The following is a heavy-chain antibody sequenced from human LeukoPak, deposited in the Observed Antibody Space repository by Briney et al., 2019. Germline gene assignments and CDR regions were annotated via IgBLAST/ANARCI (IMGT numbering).Heavy chain of an antibody. CDR1: GFTFSSYA. CDR2: ISYDGSNK. D-gene: IGHD1-1*01. V-gene: IGHV3-30-3*01. Sequence: GRSLRLSCAASGFTFSSYAMHWVRQAPGKGLEWVAVISYDGSNKYYADSVKGRFTISRDNSKNTLYLQMNSLRAEDTAVYYCARGVRTAPRRLAGDVWGQGTTVTVSS. CDR3: ARGVRTAPRRLAGDV. J-gene: IGHJ6*02.